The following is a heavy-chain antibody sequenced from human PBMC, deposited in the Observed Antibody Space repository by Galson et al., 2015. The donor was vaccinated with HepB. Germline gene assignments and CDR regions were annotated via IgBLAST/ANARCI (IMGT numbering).Heavy chain of an antibody. D-gene: IGHD5-18*01. CDR3: TRIAMVPYFDY. J-gene: IGHJ4*02. CDR2: ISSSGSTI. V-gene: IGHV3-48*04. CDR1: GFTFSSYS. Sequence: SLRLSCAASGFTFSSYSMNWVRQAPGKGLEWIGYISSSGSTINYADSVKGRFTISRDNAKKSLYLQMNRLRAEDTAVYYCTRIAMVPYFDYWGQGTLVTVSS.